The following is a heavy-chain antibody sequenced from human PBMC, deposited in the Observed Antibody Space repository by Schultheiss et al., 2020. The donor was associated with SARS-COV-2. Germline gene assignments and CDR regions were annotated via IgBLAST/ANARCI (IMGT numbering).Heavy chain of an antibody. D-gene: IGHD6-13*01. CDR3: ARLESSSWGRYYYYYMDV. CDR2: IYYSGST. CDR1: GGSISSYY. Sequence: GSLRLSCTVSGGSISSYYWSWIRQPPGKRLEWIGYIYYSGSTNYNPSLKSRVTISVDTSKNQFSLKLSSVTAADTAVYYCARLESSSWGRYYYYYMDVWGKGTTVTVSS. V-gene: IGHV4-59*01. J-gene: IGHJ6*03.